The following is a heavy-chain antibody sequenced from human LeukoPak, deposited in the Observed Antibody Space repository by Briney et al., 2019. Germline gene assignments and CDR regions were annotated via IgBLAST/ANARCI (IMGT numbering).Heavy chain of an antibody. CDR3: ATGRFTRVRSGSRTNFDY. J-gene: IGHJ4*02. V-gene: IGHV4-4*02. D-gene: IGHD3-10*01. CDR1: GGSISSSTW. Sequence: SGTLSLTCAVSGGSISSSTWWSWVRQPPGKGLEWIGYIYYSGSTNYNPSLKSRVTISVDTSKNQFSLKLSSVTAADTAVYYRATGRFTRVRSGSRTNFDYWGQGTLVTVSS. CDR2: IYYSGST.